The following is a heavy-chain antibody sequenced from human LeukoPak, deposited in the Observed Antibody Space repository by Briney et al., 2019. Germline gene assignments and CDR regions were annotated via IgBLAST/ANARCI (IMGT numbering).Heavy chain of an antibody. D-gene: IGHD1-26*01. CDR3: ARDFQWALDY. CDR2: IKQDGSVN. Sequence: HPGGSLRLSCAASGFTFSSYWMTWVRQAPGKGLEWVATIKQDGSVNNYVDSVKGRFTISRDNAKSSLFLQMNSLRAEDTAVYYCARDFQWALDYWGQGTLVTVSS. CDR1: GFTFSSYW. J-gene: IGHJ4*02. V-gene: IGHV3-7*04.